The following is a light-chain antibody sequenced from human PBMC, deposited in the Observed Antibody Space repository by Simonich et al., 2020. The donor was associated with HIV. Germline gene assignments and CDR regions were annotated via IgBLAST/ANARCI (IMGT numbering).Light chain of an antibody. CDR1: QCVSSSY. V-gene: IGKV3-20*01. Sequence: EIVLTQSPGTLSLSPGERATLSCRASQCVSSSYLAWYQQKPGQAPRLLIYGASSRATCIPDRFSGSGSGTDFTLTISRLEPEDFAVYYCQQYANSPRTFGQGTKVEIK. J-gene: IGKJ1*01. CDR2: GAS. CDR3: QQYANSPRT.